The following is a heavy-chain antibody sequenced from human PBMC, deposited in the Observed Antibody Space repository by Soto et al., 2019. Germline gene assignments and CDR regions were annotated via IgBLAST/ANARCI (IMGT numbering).Heavy chain of an antibody. V-gene: IGHV4-59*01. CDR3: ASVFGGGQIGAAFDI. Sequence: SETLSLTCTVSGGSISSYYWSWIRQPTGKGLEWIGYIYYSGSTNYTPSLKSRVTISVDTSKNQFSLKLSSVTAADTAVYYCASVFGGGQIGAAFDIRGQGTIVTLSS. J-gene: IGHJ3*02. CDR2: IYYSGST. CDR1: GGSISSYY. D-gene: IGHD2-21*01.